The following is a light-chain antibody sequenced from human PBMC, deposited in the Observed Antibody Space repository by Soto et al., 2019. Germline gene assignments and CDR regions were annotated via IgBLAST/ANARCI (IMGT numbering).Light chain of an antibody. CDR2: EGS. CDR1: SSDVGSYNL. V-gene: IGLV2-23*01. J-gene: IGLJ3*02. CDR3: CSYAGSSSWV. Sequence: QSALTQPASVYGSPGQSITISCTGTSSDVGSYNLVSWYQQHPGKAPKPMIYEGSKRPSGVSNRFSGSKSGNTASLTISGLQAEDEADYYCCSYAGSSSWVFGGGTKLTVL.